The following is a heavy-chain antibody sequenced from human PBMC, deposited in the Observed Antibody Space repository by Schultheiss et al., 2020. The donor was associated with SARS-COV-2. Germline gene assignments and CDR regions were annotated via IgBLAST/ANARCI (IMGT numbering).Heavy chain of an antibody. V-gene: IGHV4-59*12. J-gene: IGHJ4*02. CDR3: ARGLRQWLVSTEYYFDY. CDR1: GGSISSYY. D-gene: IGHD6-19*01. Sequence: SETLSLTCTVSGGSISSYYWSWIRQPPGKGLEWIWYIYYSGSTNYNPSLKSRVTISVDTSKNQFSLKLSSVTAADTAVYYCARGLRQWLVSTEYYFDYWGQGTLVTVSS. CDR2: IYYSGST.